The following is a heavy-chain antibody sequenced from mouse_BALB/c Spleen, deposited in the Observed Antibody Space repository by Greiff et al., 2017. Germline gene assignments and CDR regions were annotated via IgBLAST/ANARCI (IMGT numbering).Heavy chain of an antibody. V-gene: IGHV6-6*02. CDR2: IRLKSDNYAT. CDR3: TLGNYVHWYFDV. CDR1: GFTFSSYW. Sequence: EVMLVESGGGLVQPGGSMKLSCVASGFTFSSYWMSWVRQSPEKGLEWVAEIRLKSDNYATHYAESVKGKFTISRDDSKSRLYLQMNSLRAEDTGIYYCTLGNYVHWYFDVWGAGTTVTVSS. J-gene: IGHJ1*01. D-gene: IGHD2-1*01.